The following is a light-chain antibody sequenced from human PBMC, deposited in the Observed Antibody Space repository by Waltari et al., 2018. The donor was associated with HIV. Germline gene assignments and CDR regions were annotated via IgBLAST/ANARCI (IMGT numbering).Light chain of an antibody. CDR3: CSYVSNVI. CDR2: EVS. V-gene: IGLV2-23*02. J-gene: IGLJ2*01. Sequence: QSALTQPAPVSGSPGQSITLSCTRTSSAVATYTLVSWYQQHPGKAPKLMIYEVSKRPSGVSDRFSGSKSGDTASLTISGLQAEDEADYYCCSYVSNVIFGGGTKLTVL. CDR1: SSAVATYTL.